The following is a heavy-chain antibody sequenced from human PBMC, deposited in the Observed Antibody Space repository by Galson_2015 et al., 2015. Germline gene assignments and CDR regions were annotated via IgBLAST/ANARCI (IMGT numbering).Heavy chain of an antibody. Sequence: LRLSCAASGFPFSSYWLHWVRQVPGTGLMWVSRIKGDGSSIIYADSVKGRFTISRDNTKNTVWLQMSSLRVEDTAVYYCARDPVDGSGHFDYWGPGTLVTVSS. CDR2: IKGDGSSI. J-gene: IGHJ4*02. CDR1: GFPFSSYW. V-gene: IGHV3-74*01. D-gene: IGHD6-19*01. CDR3: ARDPVDGSGHFDY.